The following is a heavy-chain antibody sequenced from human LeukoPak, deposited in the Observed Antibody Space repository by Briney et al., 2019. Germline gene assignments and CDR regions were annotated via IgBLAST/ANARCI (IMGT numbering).Heavy chain of an antibody. V-gene: IGHV3-21*01. D-gene: IGHD7-27*01. CDR3: ARDRSPNWAYWYFDL. Sequence: GGSLRLSCAASGFTFSSYSMNWVRQAPGKGLEWVSSISSSSYIYYADSVKGRFTISRDNAKNSLYLQMNSLRVEDTAVYYCARDRSPNWAYWYFDLWGRGTLVTVSS. CDR1: GFTFSSYS. CDR2: ISSSSYI. J-gene: IGHJ2*01.